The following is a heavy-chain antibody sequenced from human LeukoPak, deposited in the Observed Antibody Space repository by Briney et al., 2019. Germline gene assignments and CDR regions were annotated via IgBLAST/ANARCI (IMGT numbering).Heavy chain of an antibody. CDR1: GGSICSYY. CDR2: IYYSGST. Sequence: SETLSLTCTVSGGSICSYYWSWIRQPPGKGLEWVGYIYYSGSTNYNPSLKSRVTISVDTSKNQFSLKLSSVTAADTAVYYCARVSPAALSPYYYYYYMDVWGKGTTVTVSS. J-gene: IGHJ6*03. V-gene: IGHV4-59*01. D-gene: IGHD2-2*01. CDR3: ARVSPAALSPYYYYYYMDV.